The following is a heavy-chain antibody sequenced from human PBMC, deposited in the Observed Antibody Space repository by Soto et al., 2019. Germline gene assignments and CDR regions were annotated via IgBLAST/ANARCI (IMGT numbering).Heavy chain of an antibody. CDR2: INAGNGNT. D-gene: IGHD2-2*01. V-gene: IGHV1-3*01. CDR3: AREEDDCSSTSCHYYFDY. Sequence: SVEVCWEARGDGFTSYARRWVRQAPGQRLEWMGWINAGNGNTKYSQKFQGRVTITRDTSASTAYMELSSLRSEDTAVYYCAREEDDCSSTSCHYYFDYWGQGTLVTVSS. J-gene: IGHJ4*02. CDR1: GDGFTSYA.